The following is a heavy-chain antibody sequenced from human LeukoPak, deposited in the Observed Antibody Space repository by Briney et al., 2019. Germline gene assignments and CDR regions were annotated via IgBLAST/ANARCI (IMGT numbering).Heavy chain of an antibody. CDR2: IYYSGST. V-gene: IGHV4-59*01. D-gene: IGHD3-22*01. J-gene: IGHJ4*02. Sequence: PWETLSLTCTVSGGSISSYYWSWIRQPPGKGLEWIGYIYYSGSTNYNPSLKSRVTIPVDTSKNQFSLKLSSVTAADTAVYYCARFYYDSSGAPGYFDYWGQETLVTVSS. CDR3: ARFYYDSSGAPGYFDY. CDR1: GGSISSYY.